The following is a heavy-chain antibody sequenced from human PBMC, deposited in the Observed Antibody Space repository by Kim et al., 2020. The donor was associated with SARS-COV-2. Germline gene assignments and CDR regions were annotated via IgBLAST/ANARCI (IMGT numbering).Heavy chain of an antibody. D-gene: IGHD3-10*01. J-gene: IGHJ4*02. CDR1: GFTFDDYA. CDR2: ISGDGGST. CDR3: AKDIGGVWGYYYGSGSYYNSGLGDY. Sequence: GGSLRLSCAASGFTFDDYAMHWVRQAPGKGLEWVSLISGDGGSTYYADSVKGRFTISRDNSKNSLYLQMNSLRTEDTALYYCAKDIGGVWGYYYGSGSYYNSGLGDYWGQGTLVTVSS. V-gene: IGHV3-43*02.